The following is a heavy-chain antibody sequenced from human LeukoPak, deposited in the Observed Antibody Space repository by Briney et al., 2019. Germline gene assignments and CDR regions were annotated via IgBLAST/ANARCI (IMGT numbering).Heavy chain of an antibody. V-gene: IGHV3-21*01. CDR3: ARGRSGSYYVS. J-gene: IGHJ4*02. CDR2: NSSSSSYI. D-gene: IGHD1-26*01. Sequence: SLRLSCAASGFTFSSYSMNWVRQAPGKGREWVSSNSSSSSYIYYADSVKGRFTISRDNAKNSLYLQMNSLRAEDTAVYYCARGRSGSYYVSWGQGTLVTVSP. CDR1: GFTFSSYS.